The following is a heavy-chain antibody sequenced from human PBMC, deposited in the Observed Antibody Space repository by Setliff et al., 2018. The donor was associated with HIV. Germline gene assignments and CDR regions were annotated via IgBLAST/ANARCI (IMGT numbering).Heavy chain of an antibody. V-gene: IGHV4-61*09. CDR3: ARGGPDYYDYPYYMDV. CDR2: IYASGST. J-gene: IGHJ6*03. D-gene: IGHD3-22*01. Sequence: SETLSLTCTVSGGSINSGSYYWNWIRQPAGKGLEWIGHIYASGSTNYNPSLKSRVTMSVDTSKNQFSLKLNSLIAADTAVYFCARGGPDYYDYPYYMDVWGKGTTVTVSS. CDR1: GGSINSGSYY.